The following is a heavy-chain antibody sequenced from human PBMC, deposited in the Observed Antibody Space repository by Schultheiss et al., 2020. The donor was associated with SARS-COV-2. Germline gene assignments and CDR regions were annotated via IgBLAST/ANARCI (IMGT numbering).Heavy chain of an antibody. V-gene: IGHV1-46*01. CDR3: ARGYSNYGRYGMDV. D-gene: IGHD4-11*01. CDR2: INPSGGST. J-gene: IGHJ6*02. Sequence: ASVKVSCKASGYTFSSYGIAWVRQAPGQGLEWMGIINPSGGSTSYAQKFQGRVTMTRNTSISTAYMELSSLRSEDTAVYYCARGYSNYGRYGMDVWGQGTTVTVSS. CDR1: GYTFSSYG.